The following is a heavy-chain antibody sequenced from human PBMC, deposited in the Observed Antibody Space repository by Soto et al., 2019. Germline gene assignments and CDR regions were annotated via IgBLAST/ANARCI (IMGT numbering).Heavy chain of an antibody. D-gene: IGHD6-13*01. CDR2: VWYDGRQK. J-gene: IGHJ4*02. Sequence: QVHLVEFGGGGVQPGRSLSLSCETPGLTSTNYVMNWVRQPPGKGLEWVANVWYDGRQKWYADLAKGRFTISRDNSENTVSLQMNSLRVEDTAVYYCATEPVESIWRIGSWGIDNWGQGTLVTVSS. V-gene: IGHV3-33*03. CDR3: ATEPVESIWRIGSWGIDN. CDR1: GLTSTNYV.